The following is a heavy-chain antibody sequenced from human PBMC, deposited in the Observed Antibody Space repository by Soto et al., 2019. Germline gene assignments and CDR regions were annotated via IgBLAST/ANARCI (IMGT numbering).Heavy chain of an antibody. Sequence: QVQLVQSGAEVKKPGSSVKVSCKASGGTFSSYAISWVRQDPGQGLEWMGGIIPIFGTADYAQKFQGRVTITADESTSTAYMELSSLRSEDTAVYYCASHSGSSPEGRYYYGMDVWGQGTTVTVSS. CDR3: ASHSGSSPEGRYYYGMDV. J-gene: IGHJ6*02. CDR1: GGTFSSYA. CDR2: IIPIFGTA. V-gene: IGHV1-69*12. D-gene: IGHD1-26*01.